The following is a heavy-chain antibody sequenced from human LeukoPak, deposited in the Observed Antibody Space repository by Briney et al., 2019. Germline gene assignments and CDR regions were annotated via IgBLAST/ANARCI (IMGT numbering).Heavy chain of an antibody. CDR2: ISAYNGNT. CDR1: GYTFTSYG. D-gene: IGHD2-8*01. Sequence: ASVRVSCKASGYTFTSYGISWVRQAPGQRLEWMGWISAYNGNTNYAQKLQGRVTMTTDTSTSTAYMELRSLRSDDTAVYYCARTPSGYCTNGVCYGDYWGQGTLVTVSS. J-gene: IGHJ4*02. CDR3: ARTPSGYCTNGVCYGDY. V-gene: IGHV1-18*01.